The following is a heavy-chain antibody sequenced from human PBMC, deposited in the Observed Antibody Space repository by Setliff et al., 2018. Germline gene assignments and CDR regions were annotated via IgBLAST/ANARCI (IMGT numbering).Heavy chain of an antibody. D-gene: IGHD5-12*01. V-gene: IGHV4-34*01. CDR1: GESFSNNY. Sequence: PSETLSLTCSVYGESFSNNYWSWIRQPPGKGLEWIGESSHSGSTSYSPSLKSRLTVSLDTSKNQFSLKLTSMTAADTAVYYCARDQWVRSPPLYFSYSMDVWGQGTTVTVSS. CDR3: ARDQWVRSPPLYFSYSMDV. J-gene: IGHJ6*02. CDR2: SSHSGST.